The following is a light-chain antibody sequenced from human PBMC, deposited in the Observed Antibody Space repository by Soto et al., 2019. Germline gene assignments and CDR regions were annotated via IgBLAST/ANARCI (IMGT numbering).Light chain of an antibody. CDR3: QQYNNWPWT. V-gene: IGKV3D-15*01. CDR1: QSVDSTY. J-gene: IGKJ1*01. CDR2: DAS. Sequence: EIVMTQSPATLSVSPGERATLSCRASQSVDSTYLAWYQQKPGQAPRLLIFDASQRATGIPARFRGSGSGADFTLTISSLQSEDFAVYYCQQYNNWPWTFGQGTKVDI.